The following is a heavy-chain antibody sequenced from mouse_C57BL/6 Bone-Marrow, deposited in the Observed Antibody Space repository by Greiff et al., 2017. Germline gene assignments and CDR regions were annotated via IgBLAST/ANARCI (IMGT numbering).Heavy chain of an antibody. CDR3: ARGGTYYSNYAMDY. CDR1: GYAFTNYL. V-gene: IGHV1-54*01. Sequence: QVQLKQSGAELVRPGTSVKVSCKASGYAFTNYLIEWVKQRPGQGLEWIGVINPGSGGTNYNEKFKGKATLTADKSSSTAYMQLSSLTSEDSAVYFCARGGTYYSNYAMDYWGQGTSVTVSS. J-gene: IGHJ4*01. D-gene: IGHD2-5*01. CDR2: INPGSGGT.